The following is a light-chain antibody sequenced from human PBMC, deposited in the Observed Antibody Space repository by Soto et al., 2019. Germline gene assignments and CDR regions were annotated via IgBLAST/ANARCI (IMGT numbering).Light chain of an antibody. J-gene: IGLJ2*01. CDR2: EGS. V-gene: IGLV2-23*01. CDR1: SSDVGSYNL. CDR3: CSYAGSNNL. Sequence: QSVLTQPASVSGSPGQSITISCTGTSSDVGSYNLVSWYQQHPGKAPKLMIYEGSKRPSGVSNRFSGSKSGNTASLTISGLQAEDEADYYCCSYAGSNNLFGGGTKVTVL.